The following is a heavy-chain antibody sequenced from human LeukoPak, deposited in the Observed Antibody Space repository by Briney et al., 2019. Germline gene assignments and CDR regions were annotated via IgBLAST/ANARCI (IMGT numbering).Heavy chain of an antibody. CDR3: ATGDGTKFDS. J-gene: IGHJ4*02. CDR1: GFTFSSYW. D-gene: IGHD2-21*02. V-gene: IGHV3-74*01. CDR2: INTDGSST. Sequence: GGSLRLSCAASGFTFSSYWMHWVRQAPGKGLVWVSRINTDGSSTSYADSVKGRFTISRDNAKNSLYLQKNSLRLEDTALYYCATGDGTKFDSWGQGTLVTVSS.